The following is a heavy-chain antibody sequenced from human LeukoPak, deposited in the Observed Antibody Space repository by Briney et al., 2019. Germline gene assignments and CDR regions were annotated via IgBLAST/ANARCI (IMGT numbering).Heavy chain of an antibody. D-gene: IGHD4-17*01. Sequence: GGSLRLSCTASGFIFSSYGMNWVRQAPGKGLEWISYINSDIYSNTIYYADTVKGRFTISRDNGKNSLYLQMNSLRDEDTAVYYCARDRDYAFDYWGQGTLVTVSS. V-gene: IGHV3-48*02. CDR1: GFIFSSYG. CDR2: INSDIYSNTI. CDR3: ARDRDYAFDY. J-gene: IGHJ4*02.